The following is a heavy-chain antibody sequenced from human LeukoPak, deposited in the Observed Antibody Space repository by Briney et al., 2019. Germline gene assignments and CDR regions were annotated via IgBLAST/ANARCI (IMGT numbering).Heavy chain of an antibody. CDR3: ARRGLPGIQPPRYGVDANTFDP. CDR2: INHSGST. Sequence: KSSETLSLTCAVYGGSFSGYYWSWIRQPPGKGLEWLGEINHSGSTDYNASLESRVTISIDKSKNQFSLRLSSVTAADTAVYYCARRGLPGIQPPRYGVDANTFDPWGQGTLVTVSS. J-gene: IGHJ5*02. D-gene: IGHD5/OR15-5a*01. CDR1: GGSFSGYY. V-gene: IGHV4-34*01.